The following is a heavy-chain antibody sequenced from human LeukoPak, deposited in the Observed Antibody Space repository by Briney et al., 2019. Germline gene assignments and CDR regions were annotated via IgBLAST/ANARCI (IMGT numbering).Heavy chain of an antibody. CDR1: GGSFSGYY. CDR3: ARARGSSWYQRAFDY. CDR2: INHSGST. Sequence: PSETLSLTCAVYGGSFSGYYWSWIRQPPGKGLEWIGEINHSGSTNYNPSLKSRVTISVDTSKNQFPLKLSSVTAADTAVYYCARARGSSWYQRAFDYWGQGTLVTVSS. V-gene: IGHV4-34*01. D-gene: IGHD6-13*01. J-gene: IGHJ4*02.